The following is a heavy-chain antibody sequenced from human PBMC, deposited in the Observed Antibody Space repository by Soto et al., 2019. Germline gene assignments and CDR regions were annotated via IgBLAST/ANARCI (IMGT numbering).Heavy chain of an antibody. CDR3: AKWGDYGDYFIGY. J-gene: IGHJ4*02. CDR1: GFTFSSYA. CDR2: ISGSGGST. D-gene: IGHD4-17*01. Sequence: EVQLLESGGGLVQPGGSLRLSCAASGFTFSSYAMSWVRQAPGTGLEWVSAISGSGGSTYYADSVKGRFTISRDNSKNTLYLQMNSLRAEDTAVYYCAKWGDYGDYFIGYWGQGTLVTVSS. V-gene: IGHV3-23*01.